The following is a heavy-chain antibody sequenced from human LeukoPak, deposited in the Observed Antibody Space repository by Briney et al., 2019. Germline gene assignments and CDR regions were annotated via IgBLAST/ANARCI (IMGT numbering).Heavy chain of an antibody. CDR3: AKNRGANYYNYYMDV. D-gene: IGHD4/OR15-4a*01. V-gene: IGHV3-23*01. J-gene: IGHJ6*03. CDR1: GFTLSTYA. Sequence: PGGSLRLSCAASGFTLSTYAMSWVRQAPGKGLEWLSTIGGGGRDTFYADSVKGRFTVSRDNSKNTLYLQMSSLRAEDTAVYFCAKNRGANYYNYYMDVWGKGTTVTVSS. CDR2: IGGGGRDT.